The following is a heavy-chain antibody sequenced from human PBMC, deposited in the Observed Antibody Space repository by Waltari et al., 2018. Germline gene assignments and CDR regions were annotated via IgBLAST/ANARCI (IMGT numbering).Heavy chain of an antibody. CDR3: VRDSATDTSGYWGY. J-gene: IGHJ4*02. V-gene: IGHV1-18*01. D-gene: IGHD3-22*01. CDR1: GYTFSNYG. Sequence: QVQLVQSGPEVKKPGASVKVSCKTSGYTFSNYGITWVRQAPGQGLEWLGWISAYIDNRTYEQKFQGRVTMTTDTSTGTAYMELSRLRSDDTAVYYCVRDSATDTSGYWGYWGQGTLVSVSS. CDR2: ISAYIDNR.